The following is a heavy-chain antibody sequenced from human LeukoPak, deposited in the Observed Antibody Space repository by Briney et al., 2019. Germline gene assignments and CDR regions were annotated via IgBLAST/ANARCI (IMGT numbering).Heavy chain of an antibody. V-gene: IGHV4-61*02. CDR2: IYTSGST. CDR1: GGSISSGSYY. Sequence: SETLSLTCTVSGGSISSGSYYWSWIRQPAGKGLEWIGRIYTSGSTNYNPSLKSRVTISVDTSKNQFSLKLSSVTAADTAVYYCARDLEGGGQWGAFDIWGQGTMVTVSS. CDR3: ARDLEGGGQWGAFDI. J-gene: IGHJ3*02. D-gene: IGHD3-16*01.